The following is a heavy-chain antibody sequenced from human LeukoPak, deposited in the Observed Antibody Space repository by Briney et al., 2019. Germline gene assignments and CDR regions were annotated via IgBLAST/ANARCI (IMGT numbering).Heavy chain of an antibody. CDR3: ARDSYGMDV. CDR1: GFTFRSYA. Sequence: GGSLRLSCAASGFTFRSYAMHWVRQAPGKGLEWVAVISYDGSNKYYADSVKGQFTISRDNSKNTLYLQMNSLRAEDTAVYYCARDSYGMDVWGQGTTVTVSS. J-gene: IGHJ6*02. V-gene: IGHV3-30-3*01. CDR2: ISYDGSNK.